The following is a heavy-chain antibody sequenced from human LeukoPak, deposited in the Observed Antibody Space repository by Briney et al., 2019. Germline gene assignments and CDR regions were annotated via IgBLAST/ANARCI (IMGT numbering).Heavy chain of an antibody. CDR1: GGSISSYY. V-gene: IGHV4-4*07. CDR2: IYTSGST. D-gene: IGHD2-15*01. CDR3: ARDAVVVAATADCGGDCYLFDY. J-gene: IGHJ4*02. Sequence: SETLSLTCPVSGGSISSYYWSWIRPPAGKGLEWIGRIYTSGSTNFNPSLKSRVTMSVDTSKNQFSLKLSSVTAADTAVYYCARDAVVVAATADCGGDCYLFDYWGQGTLVTVSS.